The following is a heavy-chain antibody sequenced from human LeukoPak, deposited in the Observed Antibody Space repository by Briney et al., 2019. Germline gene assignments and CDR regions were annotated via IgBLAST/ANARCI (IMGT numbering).Heavy chain of an antibody. D-gene: IGHD1-26*01. CDR1: GFTFDDYA. CDR3: AKATTSGSSEGVFDY. J-gene: IGHJ4*02. CDR2: ISWNSGSI. Sequence: GGSLRLSCAASGFTFDDYAMNSVRQAPGKGLEWVSGISWNSGSIGYADSVKGRFPISRDNAKNSLYLQMNSLRAEDMALYYCAKATTSGSSEGVFDYWGQGTPVTVSS. V-gene: IGHV3-9*03.